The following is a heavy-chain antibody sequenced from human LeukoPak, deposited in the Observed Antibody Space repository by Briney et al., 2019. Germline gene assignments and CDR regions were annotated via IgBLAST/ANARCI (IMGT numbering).Heavy chain of an antibody. V-gene: IGHV5-51*01. Sequence: GESLKISCKGSGYSFSTYWIGWVRQMPGKGLEWMGIIYGGDSETKYSPSFQGQVTISVDKSISTAYLQWSSLKASDTAIYYCARNDYYDSSGYYYDYWGQGTLVTVSS. D-gene: IGHD3-22*01. CDR2: IYGGDSET. J-gene: IGHJ4*02. CDR3: ARNDYYDSSGYYYDY. CDR1: GYSFSTYW.